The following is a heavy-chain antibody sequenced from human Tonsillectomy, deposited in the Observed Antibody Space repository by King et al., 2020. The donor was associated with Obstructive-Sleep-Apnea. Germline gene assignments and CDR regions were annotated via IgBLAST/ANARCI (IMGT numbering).Heavy chain of an antibody. V-gene: IGHV4-59*08. Sequence: VQLQESGPGLVKPSETLSLTCTVSGGSISSYYWSWIRQPPGKGLEWIGYIYYTGSTNYNPSLKSRVTISVDTSKNQFSLKLSPVTAADTAVYYCARRFELKGAPGSWYFDLWGRGTLVTVSS. CDR1: GGSISSYY. D-gene: IGHD3-10*01. J-gene: IGHJ2*01. CDR3: ARRFELKGAPGSWYFDL. CDR2: IYYTGST.